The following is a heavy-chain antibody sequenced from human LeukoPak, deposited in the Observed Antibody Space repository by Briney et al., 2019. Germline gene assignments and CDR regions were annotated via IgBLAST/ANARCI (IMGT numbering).Heavy chain of an antibody. CDR1: GYTFTNYG. Sequence: GASVKVSCKASGYTFTNYGITWVRQAPGQGLEWMGMFNPSSSDTNYAQRFQGRVTLTRDTSTTTVYMNLSGLRPEDTAVYYCARGRTVTNDFDLWGRGTLLTVSS. J-gene: IGHJ2*01. D-gene: IGHD4-17*01. V-gene: IGHV1-46*01. CDR2: FNPSSSDT. CDR3: ARGRTVTNDFDL.